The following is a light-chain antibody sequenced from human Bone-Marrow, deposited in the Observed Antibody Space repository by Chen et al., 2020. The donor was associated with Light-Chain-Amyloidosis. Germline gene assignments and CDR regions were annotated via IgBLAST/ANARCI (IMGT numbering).Light chain of an antibody. Sequence: SYVLTQPSSVSVAPGQTATIACGGNNIGSTSVHWYQQTPGQAPLLVVYDDIDRPSGIPERLSGSNSGNTGTLTISRVEAGDEADYYCQVWDRGSDRPVFGGGTKLTVL. CDR1: NIGSTS. J-gene: IGLJ3*02. V-gene: IGLV3-21*02. CDR3: QVWDRGSDRPV. CDR2: DDI.